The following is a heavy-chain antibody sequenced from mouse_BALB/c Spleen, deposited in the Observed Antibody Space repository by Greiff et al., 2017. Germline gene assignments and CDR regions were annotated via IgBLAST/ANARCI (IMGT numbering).Heavy chain of an antibody. CDR3: AYLYYGNYGFAY. J-gene: IGHJ3*01. D-gene: IGHD2-1*01. CDR2: INSNGGST. CDR1: GFTFSSYG. V-gene: IGHV5-6-3*01. Sequence: EVKLVESGGGLVQPGGSLKLSCAASGFTFSSYGMSWVRQTPDKRLELVATINSNGGSTYYPDSVKGRFTITRDNAKNTLYLQMSSLKSEDTAMYYCAYLYYGNYGFAYWGQGTLVTVSA.